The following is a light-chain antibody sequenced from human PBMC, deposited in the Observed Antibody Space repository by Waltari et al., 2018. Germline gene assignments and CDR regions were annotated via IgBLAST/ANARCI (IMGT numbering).Light chain of an antibody. CDR3: SSFTGRATWV. CDR1: SSDVGAYNY. V-gene: IGLV2-14*03. J-gene: IGLJ3*02. CDR2: DVS. Sequence: QSALTQPASVSGSPGQSITIPCTGTSSDVGAYNYVSWYQHHPDNAPKLIMYDVSTRPSGVSHRFSGSKSDNTASLTISGLQAEKEAHYSCSSFTGRATWVYGGGTKLTVL.